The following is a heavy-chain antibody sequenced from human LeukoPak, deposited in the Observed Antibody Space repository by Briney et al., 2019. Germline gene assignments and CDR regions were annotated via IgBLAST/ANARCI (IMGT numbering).Heavy chain of an antibody. V-gene: IGHV4-31*03. CDR3: ASSFAELADY. Sequence: SETLSLTCTVSGGSISSGGYYWSWIRQHPGKGQEWIGYIYYSGSTYYNPSLKSRVTISVDTSKNQFSLKLSSVTAADTAVYYCASSFAELADYWGQGTLVTVSS. CDR2: IYYSGST. CDR1: GGSISSGGYY. J-gene: IGHJ4*02. D-gene: IGHD3-10*01.